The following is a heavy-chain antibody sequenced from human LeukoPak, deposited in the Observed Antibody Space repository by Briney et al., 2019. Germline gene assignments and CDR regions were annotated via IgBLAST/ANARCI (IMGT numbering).Heavy chain of an antibody. CDR3: ARGGDSSGYYYRIDY. J-gene: IGHJ4*02. V-gene: IGHV4-59*01. Sequence: PSETLSLTCTVSGGSISSYYWSWIRQPPGKGLEWIGYIYYSGSTNYNPSLKSRVTISVDTSKNQFSLKLSSVTAADTAIYYCARGGDSSGYYYRIDYWGQGTLLTVSS. D-gene: IGHD3-22*01. CDR2: IYYSGST. CDR1: GGSISSYY.